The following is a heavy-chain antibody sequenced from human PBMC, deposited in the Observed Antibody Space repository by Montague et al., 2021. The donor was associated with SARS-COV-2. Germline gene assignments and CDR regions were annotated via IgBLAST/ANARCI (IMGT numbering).Heavy chain of an antibody. D-gene: IGHD3-9*01. CDR2: INQGGAP. CDR3: ARGRPVQGSFRHFDSISSGALDI. J-gene: IGHJ3*02. Sequence: SETLSLTCAVSRGSFSNYYWTWIRQSPGKGLEWIGEINQGGAPNXTPSLKSRVTISLDTSKKQFFLKLNSATVADTAVFFCARGRPVQGSFRHFDSISSGALDIWAQGSLVIVSS. CDR1: RGSFSNYY. V-gene: IGHV4-34*01.